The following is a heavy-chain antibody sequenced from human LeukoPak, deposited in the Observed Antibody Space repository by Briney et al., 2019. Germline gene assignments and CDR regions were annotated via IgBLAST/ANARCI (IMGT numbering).Heavy chain of an antibody. CDR2: INQGGGQK. V-gene: IGHV3-7*05. CDR1: GFTFSSYW. CDR3: ARHVLHAFDI. Sequence: GGSLRLSCVASGFTFSSYWMTWVRQAPGRGLEWVANINQGGGQKYYVDSLKGRFTISRDNAKNSLYLQMNGLRAEDTAVYYCARHVLHAFDIWGQGTVVTVSS. J-gene: IGHJ3*02. D-gene: IGHD3-10*02.